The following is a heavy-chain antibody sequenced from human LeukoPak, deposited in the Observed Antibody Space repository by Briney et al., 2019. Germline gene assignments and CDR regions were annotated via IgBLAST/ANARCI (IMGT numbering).Heavy chain of an antibody. V-gene: IGHV3-23*01. CDR1: GFTFNYYA. D-gene: IGHD3-16*02. CDR2: ISDNEGRT. Sequence: GGSLRLYCAASGFTFNYYAMSWVRQAPGKGLEWVSGISDNEGRTYYTDSVKGRFTISRDKTKNTVFLQMHNLRADDTAVYFCARHDTFIPYWGQGALVTVSS. J-gene: IGHJ4*02. CDR3: ARHDTFIPY.